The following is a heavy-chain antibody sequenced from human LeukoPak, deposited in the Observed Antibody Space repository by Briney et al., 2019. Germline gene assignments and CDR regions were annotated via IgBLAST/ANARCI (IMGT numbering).Heavy chain of an antibody. J-gene: IGHJ4*02. CDR3: ARGTMVRTVIIPFDY. D-gene: IGHD3-10*01. V-gene: IGHV3-13*01. CDR1: GFTFSSYD. Sequence: GGSLRLSCAASGFTFSSYDMHWVRQATGKSLEWVSGIGTAGDTYYPGSVKGRFTISRENAKNSLYLQMNSLRAGDTAVYYCARGTMVRTVIIPFDYWGQGTLVTVSS. CDR2: IGTAGDT.